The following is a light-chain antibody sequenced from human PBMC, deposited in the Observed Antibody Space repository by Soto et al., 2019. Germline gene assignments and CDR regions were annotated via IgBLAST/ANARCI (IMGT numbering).Light chain of an antibody. V-gene: IGLV1-47*02. Sequence: QSVLTQSPSASGTPGQRVTISCSGINSNIGSNYVFWYQQLPGAAPKPLIYNNNQRPSGVPDRFSGAKSGTSASLSISGLRSEDEADYHCAAWDDSLSGWVFGGGTKLTVL. CDR2: NNN. J-gene: IGLJ3*02. CDR1: NSNIGSNY. CDR3: AAWDDSLSGWV.